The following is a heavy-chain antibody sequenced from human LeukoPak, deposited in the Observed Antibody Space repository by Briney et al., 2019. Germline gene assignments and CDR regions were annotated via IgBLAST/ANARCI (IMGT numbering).Heavy chain of an antibody. CDR3: ARKTISSSGFLDY. D-gene: IGHD3-10*01. CDR2: ISGSDSPI. J-gene: IGHJ4*02. Sequence: GGSLRLSCAASGFTFSSYEMNWVRQAPGKGLEWVSYISGSDSPIYYADSVKGRFTISRDNAKNSLYLQMNSLRAEDTALYYCARKTISSSGFLDYWGQGTLVTVSS. V-gene: IGHV3-48*03. CDR1: GFTFSSYE.